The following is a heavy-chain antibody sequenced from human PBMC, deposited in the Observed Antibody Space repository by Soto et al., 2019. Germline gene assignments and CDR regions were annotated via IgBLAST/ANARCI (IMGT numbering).Heavy chain of an antibody. J-gene: IGHJ3*02. Sequence: QVQLVQSGAEVKKPGSSVKVSCKASGGTFSSYAISWVRQAPGQGLEWMGGIIPIFGTANYAQKFQGRVTITADESTSTAYMELSSLRSEDTAVYSCASSARGGSYYLDAFDIWGQGTMVTVSS. CDR3: ASSARGGSYYLDAFDI. CDR2: IIPIFGTA. V-gene: IGHV1-69*01. CDR1: GGTFSSYA. D-gene: IGHD1-26*01.